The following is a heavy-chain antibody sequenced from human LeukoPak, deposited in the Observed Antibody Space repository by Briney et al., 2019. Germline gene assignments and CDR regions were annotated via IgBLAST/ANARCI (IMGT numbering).Heavy chain of an antibody. D-gene: IGHD3-9*01. CDR3: AKGPRRSHYDILTGYSPFGY. CDR2: ISGSGGST. Sequence: GGSLRLSCAASGFTFSSYAMSWVRQAPGKGLEWVSAISGSGGSTYYADSVKGRFTISRDNSKNTLYLQMNSLRAEDTAVYYCAKGPRRSHYDILTGYSPFGYWGQGTLVTVSS. CDR1: GFTFSSYA. J-gene: IGHJ4*02. V-gene: IGHV3-23*01.